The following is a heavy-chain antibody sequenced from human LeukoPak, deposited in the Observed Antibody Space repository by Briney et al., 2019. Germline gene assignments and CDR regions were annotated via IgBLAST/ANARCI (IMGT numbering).Heavy chain of an antibody. Sequence: ASVKVSCKASGYTFTGFYMHWVRQAPGQGLEWMGWINPNSGDTKYAQKFQGRVTMTRDTSISTAYMELSRLRSDDTAVYYCATQRGSYLWGTDFDYWGQGTLVTVSS. CDR2: INPNSGDT. J-gene: IGHJ4*02. CDR3: ATQRGSYLWGTDFDY. D-gene: IGHD3-16*01. V-gene: IGHV1-2*02. CDR1: GYTFTGFY.